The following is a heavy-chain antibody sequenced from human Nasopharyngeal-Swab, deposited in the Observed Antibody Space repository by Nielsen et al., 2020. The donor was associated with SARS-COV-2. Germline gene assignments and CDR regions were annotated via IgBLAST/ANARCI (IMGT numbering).Heavy chain of an antibody. CDR2: IYPGDSDT. Sequence: GSLKISCKGSGYSFTSYWIGWVRQMPGKGLEWMGIIYPGDSDTRYSPSFQGQVTISADKSISTAYLQWSSLKASDTAMYYCARLGFLEWLLHPYGMDVWGQGTTVTVSS. D-gene: IGHD3-3*02. CDR1: GYSFTSYW. J-gene: IGHJ6*02. CDR3: ARLGFLEWLLHPYGMDV. V-gene: IGHV5-51*01.